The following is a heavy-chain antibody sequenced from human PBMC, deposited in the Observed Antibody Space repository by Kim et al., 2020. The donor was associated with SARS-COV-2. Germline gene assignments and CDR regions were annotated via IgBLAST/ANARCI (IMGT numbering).Heavy chain of an antibody. J-gene: IGHJ5*02. Sequence: SETLSLTCTVSGGSINSSDYYWGWIRQPPGKGLEWIGSIYYTGTTYYNPSLKSRVTISVDTSKNQFSLKLSSVTDATVYYCARNGCTGGVCYFDPWGQGTLVTVSS. CDR3: ARNGCTGGVCYFDP. V-gene: IGHV4-39*01. D-gene: IGHD2-8*02. CDR2: IYYTGTT. CDR1: GGSINSSDYY.